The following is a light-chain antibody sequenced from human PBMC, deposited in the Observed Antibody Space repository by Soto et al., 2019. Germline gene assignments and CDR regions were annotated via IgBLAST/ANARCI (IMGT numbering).Light chain of an antibody. CDR2: AAS. CDR3: QQSYSTPRD. CDR1: QSISNS. Sequence: DIQMTQSPSSLSASVGDRVTITCRASQSISNSLNWYQQKPGRAPKLLIYAASSLQSGVPSRFSGSGSGTDFILTISSLQPEDFATYYCQQSYSTPRDFGQG. V-gene: IGKV1-39*01. J-gene: IGKJ5*01.